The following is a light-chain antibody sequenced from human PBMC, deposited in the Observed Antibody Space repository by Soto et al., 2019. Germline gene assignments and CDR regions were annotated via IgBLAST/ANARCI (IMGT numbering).Light chain of an antibody. CDR3: CSYAGTVV. J-gene: IGLJ2*01. CDR2: EGS. CDR1: SSDVGSYNL. Sequence: QSALTQPASVSGSPGQSITISCTGTSSDVGSYNLVSWYQQHPGKAPRLIIYEGSKRPSGVSTRFSGSKSGNTASLTISGIQAEDETYYYCCSYAGTVVFGGGTKLTVL. V-gene: IGLV2-23*01.